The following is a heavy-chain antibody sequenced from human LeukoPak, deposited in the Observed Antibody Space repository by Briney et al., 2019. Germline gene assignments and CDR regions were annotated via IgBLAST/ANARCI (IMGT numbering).Heavy chain of an antibody. J-gene: IGHJ6*03. CDR1: GFTFSDYY. CDR2: ISGSGGRT. Sequence: GGSLRLSCAASGFTFSDYYMSWIRQAPGKGLEWVSAISGSGGRTYYADSVKGRFTISRDNSKNTLYLQMNSLRAEDTAVYYCAKVLWYYYYMDVWGKGTTVTISS. CDR3: AKVLWYYYYMDV. V-gene: IGHV3-23*01.